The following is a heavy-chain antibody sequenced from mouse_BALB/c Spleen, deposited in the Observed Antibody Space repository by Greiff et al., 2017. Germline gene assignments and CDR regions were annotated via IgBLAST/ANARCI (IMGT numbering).Heavy chain of an antibody. V-gene: IGHV5-9-4*01. CDR1: GFTFSSYA. CDR2: ISSGGSYT. CDR3: AREWDVGYFDY. J-gene: IGHJ2*01. Sequence: EVKVVESGGGLVKPGGSLKLSCAASGFTFSSYAMSWVRQSPEKRLEWVAEISSGGSYTYYPDTVTGRFTISRDNAKNTLYLEMSSLRSEDTAMYYCAREWDVGYFDYWGQGTTLTVSS. D-gene: IGHD4-1*01.